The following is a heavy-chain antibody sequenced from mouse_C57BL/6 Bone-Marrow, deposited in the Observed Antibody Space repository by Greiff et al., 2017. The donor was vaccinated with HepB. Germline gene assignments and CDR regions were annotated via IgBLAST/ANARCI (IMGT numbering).Heavy chain of an antibody. V-gene: IGHV1-42*01. CDR1: GYSFTGYY. CDR2: INPSTGGT. CDR3: ARARGESWYFDV. J-gene: IGHJ1*03. Sequence: EVKLMEPGPELVKPGASVKISCKASGYSFTGYYMNWVKQSPEKSLEWIGEINPSTGGTTYNQKFKAKATLTVDKSSSTAYMQLKSLTSEDSAVYYYARARGESWYFDVWGKGTTVTVSS.